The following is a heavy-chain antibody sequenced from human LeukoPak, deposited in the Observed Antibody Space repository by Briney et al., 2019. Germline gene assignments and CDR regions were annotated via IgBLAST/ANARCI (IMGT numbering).Heavy chain of an antibody. CDR2: ISYDGSNK. V-gene: IGHV3-30-3*01. J-gene: IGHJ4*02. Sequence: PGGSLRLSCAASGFTFSSYAMHWVRQAPGKGQEWVAVISYDGSNKYYADSVKGRFTISRDNSKNTLYLQMNSLRAEDTAVYYCARLGYGDGFDYWGQGTLVTVSS. D-gene: IGHD4-17*01. CDR1: GFTFSSYA. CDR3: ARLGYGDGFDY.